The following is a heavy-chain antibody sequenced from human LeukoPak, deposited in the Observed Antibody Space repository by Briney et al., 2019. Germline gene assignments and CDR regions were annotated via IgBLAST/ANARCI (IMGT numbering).Heavy chain of an antibody. CDR1: GFTFSSYE. CDR3: ARETAHCGGDCFDY. Sequence: GGSLRLSCAASGFTFSSYEFNWVRQAPGKGLEWVSYIGVGGNNIYYSESVRGRFTTSRDNAKNSLYLQLNSLRAEDTAVYYCARETAHCGGDCFDYWGRGTLVTVSS. CDR2: IGVGGNNI. J-gene: IGHJ4*02. V-gene: IGHV3-48*03. D-gene: IGHD2-21*01.